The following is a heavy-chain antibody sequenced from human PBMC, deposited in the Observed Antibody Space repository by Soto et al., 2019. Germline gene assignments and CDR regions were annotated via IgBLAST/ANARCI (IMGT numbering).Heavy chain of an antibody. CDR1: GYTFTCYG. CDR3: AREWLAPYFDS. Sequence: GASVKVSCKASGYTFTCYGISWVRQAPGQGLEWMRWISAYNGNTNYAQKLQGRVTMTTDTSTSTAYMELRSLRSDDTAVYYCAREWLAPYFDSWGQGTLVTVSS. CDR2: ISAYNGNT. V-gene: IGHV1-18*01. D-gene: IGHD6-19*01. J-gene: IGHJ4*02.